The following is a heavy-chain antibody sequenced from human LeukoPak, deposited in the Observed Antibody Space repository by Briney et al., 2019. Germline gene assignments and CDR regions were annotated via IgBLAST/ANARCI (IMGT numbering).Heavy chain of an antibody. Sequence: KPSETLSLTCTVSVGSISSSTYYWGWIRQPPGKGLEWIDMMYYSGSTYYNPSLKSRVTISVDTSKNQFSLKLSSVTAADTAVYYCARHYCSSASCYVDYWGQGTLVTVSP. D-gene: IGHD2-2*01. V-gene: IGHV4-39*01. CDR2: MYYSGST. CDR1: VGSISSSTYY. CDR3: ARHYCSSASCYVDY. J-gene: IGHJ4*02.